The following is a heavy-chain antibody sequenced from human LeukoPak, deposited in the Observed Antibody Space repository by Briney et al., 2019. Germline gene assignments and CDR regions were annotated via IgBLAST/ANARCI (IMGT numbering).Heavy chain of an antibody. D-gene: IGHD1-26*01. Sequence: SETLSPTCTVSGGSISSSSYYWGWIRQLPGKGLEWLGSIYYSGSTYYNPSLKSRVTISVDTSKSQFSLKLSSVTAADTAVYYCARDQGGLRFLDYWGQGTLVTVSS. CDR1: GGSISSSSYY. J-gene: IGHJ4*02. CDR2: IYYSGST. V-gene: IGHV4-39*07. CDR3: ARDQGGLRFLDY.